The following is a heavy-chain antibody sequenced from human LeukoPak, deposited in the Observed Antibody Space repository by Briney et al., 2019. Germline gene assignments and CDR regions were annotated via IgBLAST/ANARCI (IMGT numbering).Heavy chain of an antibody. D-gene: IGHD2-15*01. J-gene: IGHJ4*02. V-gene: IGHV1-18*01. CDR3: ASGGYCNGGSCYSVLDY. CDR1: GYTFTSYG. Sequence: GASVKVSCKASGYTFTSYGISWVRQAPGQGLEWIGWISVYNGNTNYAQKLQGRVTMTTDTSTSTAYMELRSLRSDDTAVYYCASGGYCNGGSCYSVLDYWGQGTLVTVSS. CDR2: ISVYNGNT.